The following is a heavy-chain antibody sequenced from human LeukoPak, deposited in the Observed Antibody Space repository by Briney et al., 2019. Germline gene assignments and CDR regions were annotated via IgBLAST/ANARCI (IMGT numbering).Heavy chain of an antibody. D-gene: IGHD4-17*01. V-gene: IGHV3-7*02. CDR2: IKQDGSDT. J-gene: IGHJ4*02. CDR3: ARGPQKYLSGEDY. Sequence: PGGSLRHSCGASGFTFSSYWMSWVRQAPGKGLEWVAHIKQDGSDTYYVDSVKGRFTISRDNYKNTLYLQMNSLRAEDTAVYYCARGPQKYLSGEDYWGQGTLVTVSS. CDR1: GFTFSSYW.